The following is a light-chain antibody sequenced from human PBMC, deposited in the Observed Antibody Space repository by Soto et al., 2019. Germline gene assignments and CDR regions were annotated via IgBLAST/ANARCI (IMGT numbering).Light chain of an antibody. CDR3: GTWDTSLSAVV. Sequence: QSVLTQPPSVSAAPGQTVTISCSGSSSNIGNNFLSWYQRLPGTAPKLLIYENNKRPSGIPDRFSGSKSGTSATLGITGLQTGDEADYYCGTWDTSLSAVVFGGGTKLTVL. J-gene: IGLJ2*01. CDR2: ENN. CDR1: SSNIGNNF. V-gene: IGLV1-51*02.